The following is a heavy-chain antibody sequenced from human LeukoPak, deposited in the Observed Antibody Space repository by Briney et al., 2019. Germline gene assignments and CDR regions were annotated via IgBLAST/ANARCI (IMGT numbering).Heavy chain of an antibody. CDR1: GFTFSSYG. Sequence: GGSLRLSCAASGFTFSSYGMTWVRQAPGKGLEGVSGISCSGGSTYYEDSVKGRFTISRDNSKNTLYLQMNSLRAEDTAVYYCAKNSGGTCYSHLDYWGQGTLVTVSS. D-gene: IGHD2-15*01. J-gene: IGHJ4*02. CDR3: AKNSGGTCYSHLDY. V-gene: IGHV3-23*01. CDR2: ISCSGGST.